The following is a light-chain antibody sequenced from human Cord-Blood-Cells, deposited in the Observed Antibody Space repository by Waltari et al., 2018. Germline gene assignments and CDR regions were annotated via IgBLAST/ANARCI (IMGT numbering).Light chain of an antibody. Sequence: DIQTTQSPSSLSASLGARVTITGQASQSSSSYLNWYQQKPGKAPKLLIYAASSLQSGVPSSFSVSGAETDFTLTISSRQTEDFATYCCQQSYSTPRPLGQGTKLEIK. CDR2: AAS. V-gene: IGKV1-39*01. CDR1: QSSSSY. J-gene: IGKJ2*01. CDR3: QQSYSTPRP.